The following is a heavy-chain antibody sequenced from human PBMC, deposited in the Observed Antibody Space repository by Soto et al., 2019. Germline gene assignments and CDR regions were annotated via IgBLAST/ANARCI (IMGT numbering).Heavy chain of an antibody. V-gene: IGHV3-9*01. Sequence: GGSLRLSCAASGFTFDDYALHWVRQVPGKGLEWVSGISWNSVAIHYADSVKGRFTISRDNAKNSLYLQMNNLRGEDTALYYCAKATRLTDTGSDWGQGTLVTVSS. CDR3: AKATRLTDTGSD. CDR1: GFTFDDYA. D-gene: IGHD2-8*02. J-gene: IGHJ4*02. CDR2: ISWNSVAI.